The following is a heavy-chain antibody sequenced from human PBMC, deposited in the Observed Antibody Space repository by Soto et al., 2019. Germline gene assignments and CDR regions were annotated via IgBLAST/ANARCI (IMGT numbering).Heavy chain of an antibody. D-gene: IGHD2-21*01. CDR3: ARVRDSRYYYYYGMDV. CDR1: GYTFTSYY. Sequence: GASVKVSCKASGYTFTSYYMHWVRQAPGQGLEWMGIINPSGGSTSYAQKFQGRVTMTRDTSTSTVYMELSSLRSEDTAVYYCARVRDSRYYYYYGMDVWGQGTTVTVSS. J-gene: IGHJ6*02. CDR2: INPSGGST. V-gene: IGHV1-46*01.